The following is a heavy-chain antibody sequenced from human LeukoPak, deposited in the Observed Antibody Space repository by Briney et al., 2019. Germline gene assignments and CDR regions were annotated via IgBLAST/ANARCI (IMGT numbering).Heavy chain of an antibody. J-gene: IGHJ4*02. CDR2: ISGSGGST. Sequence: GSLRLSCTASKFTLSNYAMSLVRQAPGKGLEWVSVISGSGGSTYYADSVKGRFTISRDNSKDTLFLQMNSLRTEDTAVYYCAKRSNFWTGYLDYWGQGTLVTVSS. D-gene: IGHD3/OR15-3a*01. CDR1: KFTLSNYA. CDR3: AKRSNFWTGYLDY. V-gene: IGHV3-23*01.